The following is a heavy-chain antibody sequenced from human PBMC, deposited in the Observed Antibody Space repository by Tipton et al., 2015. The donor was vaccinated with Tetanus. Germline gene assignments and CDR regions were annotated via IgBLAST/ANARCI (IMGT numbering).Heavy chain of an antibody. Sequence: QLVQSGAEVKEPGASVKVSCKASGYNFVNFGISWVRQAPGQGLEWMGWISAYNGKTKYAQRLQGRVTMTTDRSASTAYMDLRRLRSDDTAVYYCARVQEQRIYYYDMDVWGQGTTVTVSS. J-gene: IGHJ6*02. D-gene: IGHD6-25*01. V-gene: IGHV1-18*01. CDR2: ISAYNGKT. CDR1: GYNFVNFG. CDR3: ARVQEQRIYYYDMDV.